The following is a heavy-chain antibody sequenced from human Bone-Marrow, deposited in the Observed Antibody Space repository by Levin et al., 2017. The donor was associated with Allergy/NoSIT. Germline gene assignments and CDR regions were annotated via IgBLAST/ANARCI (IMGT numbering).Heavy chain of an antibody. CDR2: IYYSGST. CDR1: GGSISSYY. Sequence: SETLSLTCTVSGGSISSYYWSWIRQPPGKGLEWIGYIYYSGSTNYNPSLKSRVTISVDTSKNQFSLKLSSVTAADTAVYYCARGYQLPYYYYYYYMDVWGKGTTVTVSS. D-gene: IGHD2-2*01. V-gene: IGHV4-59*08. CDR3: ARGYQLPYYYYYYYMDV. J-gene: IGHJ6*03.